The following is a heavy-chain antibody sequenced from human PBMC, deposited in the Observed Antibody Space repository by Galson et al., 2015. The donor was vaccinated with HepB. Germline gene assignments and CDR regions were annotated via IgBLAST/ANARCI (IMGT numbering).Heavy chain of an antibody. J-gene: IGHJ4*02. CDR3: ATSSGWYYFDY. D-gene: IGHD6-19*01. CDR1: GHTFTSYA. Sequence: SVKVSCKASGHTFTSYAMNWVRQAPGQRLEWMGWITGNGNTKFSQRFQGRLSITRDTSAATAYMELSSLRSEDTAVYYCATSSGWYYFDYWGQGTLVTVSS. V-gene: IGHV1-3*01. CDR2: ITGNGNT.